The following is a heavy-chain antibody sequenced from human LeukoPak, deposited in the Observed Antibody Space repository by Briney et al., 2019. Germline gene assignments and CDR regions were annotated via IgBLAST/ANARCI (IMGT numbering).Heavy chain of an antibody. CDR2: ISWDGGYT. CDR1: GFTFDDYT. CDR3: AKDARAVAGTGYFDY. D-gene: IGHD6-19*01. V-gene: IGHV3-43*01. J-gene: IGHJ4*02. Sequence: AGSLTLSCAASGFTFDDYTMHWVRQAPGKGLEWVSVISWDGGYTYYADSVKGRFTISRDNSKNSLYLQMNSLRTEDTALYYCAKDARAVAGTGYFDYWGQGTLVTVSS.